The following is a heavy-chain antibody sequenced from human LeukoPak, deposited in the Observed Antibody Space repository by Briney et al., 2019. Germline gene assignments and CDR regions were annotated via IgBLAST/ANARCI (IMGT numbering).Heavy chain of an antibody. CDR2: IYYSGST. CDR3: ARGGGNGELGFDY. J-gene: IGHJ4*02. D-gene: IGHD3-10*01. CDR1: GGSISHYS. Sequence: SETLSLTCTVSGGSISHYSWSWIRQHPGKGLEWIGYIYYSGSTYYNPSLKSRVTISVDTSKNQFSLKLSSVTAADTAVYYCARGGGNGELGFDYWGQGTLVTVSS. V-gene: IGHV4-31*03.